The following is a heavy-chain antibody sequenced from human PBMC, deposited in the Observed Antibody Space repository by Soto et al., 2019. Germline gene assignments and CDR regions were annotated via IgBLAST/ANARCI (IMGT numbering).Heavy chain of an antibody. CDR1: GYTFTSYA. J-gene: IGHJ4*02. CDR2: INAGNGNT. CDR3: ARYSSGWTGPLDY. D-gene: IGHD6-19*01. Sequence: ASVKVSCKASGYTFTSYAMHWVRQAPGQSLEWMGWINAGNGNTKYSQKFQGRVTITRDTSASTAYMELSSLRSEDTAVYYCARYSSGWTGPLDYWGQGTLVTVSS. V-gene: IGHV1-3*01.